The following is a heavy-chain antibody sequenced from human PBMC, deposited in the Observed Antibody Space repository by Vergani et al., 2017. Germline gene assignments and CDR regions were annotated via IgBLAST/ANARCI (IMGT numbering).Heavy chain of an antibody. Sequence: EVQLVQSGAEVKKPGESLKISCTGSGYSFTSYWIGWVRQMPGKGLEWMGIIYPGDSDTRYSPSFQGQVTISADKSISTAYLQWSSLKASDTAMYYCARRRGWQQLVDYFDYWGQGTLVTVSS. CDR3: ARRRGWQQLVDYFDY. CDR2: IYPGDSDT. D-gene: IGHD6-13*01. J-gene: IGHJ4*02. CDR1: GYSFTSYW. V-gene: IGHV5-51*01.